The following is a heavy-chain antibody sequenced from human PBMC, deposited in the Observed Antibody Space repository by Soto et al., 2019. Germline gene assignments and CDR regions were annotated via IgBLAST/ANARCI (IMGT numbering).Heavy chain of an antibody. J-gene: IGHJ4*02. CDR1: GASISSDAYH. D-gene: IGHD3-16*02. CDR2: ITSRGRT. V-gene: IGHV4-31*11. Sequence: QVHLQESGPGLVKPSQTLSLYCAVSGASISSDAYHWGWIRKHSGKGLEWVGFITSRGRTYYNPFIISPITISGTASKGQCSLSLASVPAAVWAMDVCAKYRCTGTWSKFIYWGQGTLGTVSS. CDR3: AKYRCTGTWSKFIY.